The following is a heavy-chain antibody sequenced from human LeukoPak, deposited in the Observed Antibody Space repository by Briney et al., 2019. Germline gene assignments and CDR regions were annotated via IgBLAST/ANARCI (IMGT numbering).Heavy chain of an antibody. D-gene: IGHD3-10*01. J-gene: IGHJ4*02. CDR3: AKDLSKGLLYRRGMYYFDC. CDR2: ITISTTLI. CDR1: GFTFSSYN. V-gene: IGHV3-48*01. Sequence: QTGGSLRLSCAASGFTFSSYNMNWVRQAPGKGLEWVAYITISTTLIYYADSVKGRFTISRDNAKNSLYLQMNSLRAEDTAVYYCAKDLSKGLLYRRGMYYFDCWGQGTLVTVSS.